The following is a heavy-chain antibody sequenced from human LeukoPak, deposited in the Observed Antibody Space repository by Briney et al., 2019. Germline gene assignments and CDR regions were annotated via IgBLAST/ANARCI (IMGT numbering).Heavy chain of an antibody. D-gene: IGHD3-10*01. V-gene: IGHV4-59*01. J-gene: IGHJ6*03. CDR1: GGSISSYY. CDR2: IYYSGST. CDR3: ARDRDGSGLTYYYYYYMDV. Sequence: PSETLSLTCTVSGGSISSYYWSWIRQPPGKGLEWIGYIYYSGSTNYNPSLKSRVTISVDTSKNQFSLKLSSVTAADTAVYYCARDRDGSGLTYYYYYYMDVWGKGTTVTVSS.